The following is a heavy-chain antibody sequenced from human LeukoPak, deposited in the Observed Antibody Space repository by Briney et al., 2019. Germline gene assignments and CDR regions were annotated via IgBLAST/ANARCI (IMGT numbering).Heavy chain of an antibody. V-gene: IGHV1-46*03. D-gene: IGHD5-12*01. CDR1: GYTFTSYY. Sequence: GASVKVSCKASGYTFTSYYMHWVRQAPGQGLEWMGIINPSGGSTSYAQKFQGRVTMTRDTSTSTVYMELSSLRSEDTAVYYCARCEYSGYDHLRAFDIWGQGTMVTVSS. CDR2: INPSGGST. J-gene: IGHJ3*02. CDR3: ARCEYSGYDHLRAFDI.